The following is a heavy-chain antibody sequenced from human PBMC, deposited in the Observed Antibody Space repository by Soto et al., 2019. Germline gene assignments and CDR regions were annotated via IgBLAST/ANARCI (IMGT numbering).Heavy chain of an antibody. CDR2: ISAYNGNT. CDR1: GYTFTSYG. D-gene: IGHD3-22*01. V-gene: IGHV1-18*01. CDR3: ARGGRHDSSGYYLPFSGMDV. J-gene: IGHJ6*02. Sequence: ASVKVSCKASGYTFTSYGISWVRQAPGQGLEWMGWISAYNGNTNYAQKLQGRVTMTTDTSTSTAYMELRSLRSDDTAVYYCARGGRHDSSGYYLPFSGMDVWSQGTTVTVSS.